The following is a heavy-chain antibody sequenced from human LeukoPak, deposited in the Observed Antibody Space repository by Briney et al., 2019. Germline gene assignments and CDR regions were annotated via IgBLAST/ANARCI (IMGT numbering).Heavy chain of an antibody. CDR1: GFTFSSYA. CDR2: ISGSGGST. Sequence: GGSLRLSCAASGFTFSSYAMSWVRQAPGKGLEWVSAISGSGGSTYYADSVKGRFTISRDNSKNTLYLQMNSLRAEDTAVYYCAKDTYTIWGLMVPPSNWFDPWGQGTLVTVSS. D-gene: IGHD3-9*01. V-gene: IGHV3-23*01. CDR3: AKDTYTIWGLMVPPSNWFDP. J-gene: IGHJ5*02.